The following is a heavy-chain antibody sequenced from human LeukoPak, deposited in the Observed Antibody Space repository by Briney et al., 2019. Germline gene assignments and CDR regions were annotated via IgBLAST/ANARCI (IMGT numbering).Heavy chain of an antibody. CDR2: IIPILGIA. CDR3: ARRKVAGTARWFDT. D-gene: IGHD6-19*01. V-gene: IGHV1-69*04. J-gene: IGHJ5*02. CDR1: GGTFSSYA. Sequence: ASVKDSCKASGGTFSSYAISWVRQAPGQGLEWMGRIIPILGIANYAQKFQGRVTITADKSTSTAYMELSSLRSDDTAVYYCARRKVAGTARWFDTWGQGTLVTVSS.